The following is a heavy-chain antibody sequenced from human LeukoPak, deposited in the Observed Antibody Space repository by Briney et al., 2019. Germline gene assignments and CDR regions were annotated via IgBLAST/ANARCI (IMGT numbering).Heavy chain of an antibody. V-gene: IGHV1-2*02. CDR3: ARVGCSGGSCYFRKDWFDP. CDR2: INPNSGGT. Sequence: GASVKVSCKASGYTFTGYYMHWVRQAPGQGLEWMGWINPNSGGTNYAQKFQGRVTMTRDTSISTAYMELSRLRSDETAVYYCARVGCSGGSCYFRKDWFDPWGQGTLVTVSS. CDR1: GYTFTGYY. D-gene: IGHD2-15*01. J-gene: IGHJ5*02.